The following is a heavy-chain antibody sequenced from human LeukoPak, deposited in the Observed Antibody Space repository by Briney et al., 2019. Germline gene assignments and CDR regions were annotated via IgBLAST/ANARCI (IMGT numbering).Heavy chain of an antibody. CDR3: AVVLGYFDY. J-gene: IGHJ4*02. Sequence: PSENLSLTCTVSGGSITSSSYDWGWIRQPPGKRLEWIGSMDFSWSTYFNPSLKSGVAISVGTSKNQFSLKLGSVTAADTAVYYCAVVLGYFDYWGQGTLVTVSS. CDR1: GGSITSSSYD. CDR2: MDFSWST. V-gene: IGHV4-39*01. D-gene: IGHD3-10*01.